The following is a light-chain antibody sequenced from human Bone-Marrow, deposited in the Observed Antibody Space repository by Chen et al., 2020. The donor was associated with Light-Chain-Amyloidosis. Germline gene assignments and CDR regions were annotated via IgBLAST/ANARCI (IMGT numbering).Light chain of an antibody. J-gene: IGLJ2*01. Sequence: QSVLTQPPSVSAAPGQRVTISCSGSTSNIGNNYVSWYQQLPGTAPKLLNYDNNRRPSGIPDRFSASKSGTSATLGITGLQTEDEADYYCGAWDSSLSAGLFGGGTKLTVL. CDR2: DNN. CDR3: GAWDSSLSAGL. CDR1: TSNIGNNY. V-gene: IGLV1-51*01.